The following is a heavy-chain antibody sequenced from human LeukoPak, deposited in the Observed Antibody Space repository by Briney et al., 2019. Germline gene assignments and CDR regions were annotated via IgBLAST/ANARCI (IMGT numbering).Heavy chain of an antibody. CDR1: GYSISSGYY. J-gene: IGHJ6*03. D-gene: IGHD6-13*01. Sequence: KASETLSLTCTVSGYSISSGYYWGWIRQPAGKGLEWIGRIYTSGSTNYNPSLKSRVTISVDTSKNQFSLKLSSVTAADTAVYYCARIAAAGTEEPYYMDVWGKGTTVTVSS. V-gene: IGHV4-61*02. CDR3: ARIAAAGTEEPYYMDV. CDR2: IYTSGST.